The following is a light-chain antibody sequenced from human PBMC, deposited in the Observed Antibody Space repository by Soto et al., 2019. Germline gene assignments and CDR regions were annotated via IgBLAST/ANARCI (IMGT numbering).Light chain of an antibody. Sequence: QSALTQPASVSGSPEQSFTIPCTGSSSDVGAYHSVSWYQQHPGKAPKLIIFDVSNRPSGVSNRFSGSKSGNTASLTISGLQAEDEADYYYSSFTDTGTVMFGGGTKVTVL. CDR3: SSFTDTGTVM. CDR1: SSDVGAYHS. J-gene: IGLJ3*02. V-gene: IGLV2-14*03. CDR2: DVS.